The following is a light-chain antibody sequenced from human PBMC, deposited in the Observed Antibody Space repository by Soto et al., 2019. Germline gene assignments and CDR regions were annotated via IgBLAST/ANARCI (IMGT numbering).Light chain of an antibody. Sequence: DIQMTQSPSSLSASVGDRVTITCRASRSIRSYLNWYQMKPQKAPKLLIFTASNLQSGIPSRFSGSRSGTDFTLTISSLQPEDFATYFCQQVYSTPYTFGQGTKLEIK. CDR1: RSIRSY. V-gene: IGKV1-39*01. CDR2: TAS. CDR3: QQVYSTPYT. J-gene: IGKJ2*01.